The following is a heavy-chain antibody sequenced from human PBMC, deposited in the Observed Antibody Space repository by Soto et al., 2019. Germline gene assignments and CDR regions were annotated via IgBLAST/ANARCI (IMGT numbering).Heavy chain of an antibody. CDR3: ARVSGLGGRFGESGAHFDY. Sequence: SXTCTVSGGSIISYYWSWIRQPPGKGLEWIGYIYYSGSTNYNPSLKSRVTISVDTSKNQFSLKLSSVTAADTAVYYCARVSGLGGRFGESGAHFDYWGQGTLVTVSS. J-gene: IGHJ4*02. D-gene: IGHD3-10*01. V-gene: IGHV4-59*01. CDR2: IYYSGST. CDR1: GGSIISYY.